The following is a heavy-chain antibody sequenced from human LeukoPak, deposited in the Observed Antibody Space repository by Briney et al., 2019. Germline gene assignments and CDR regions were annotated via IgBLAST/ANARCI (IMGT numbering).Heavy chain of an antibody. CDR1: GGTFSSYA. V-gene: IGHV1-69*01. Sequence: SVKVSCKASGGTFSSYAISWVRQAPGQGLEWMGGIIPIFGTANYAQKFQGRVTITADESTSTAYMELSSLRSEDTAVYYCARAPDSSSWYSGDYFDYWGQGTLVTVSS. J-gene: IGHJ4*02. CDR3: ARAPDSSSWYSGDYFDY. D-gene: IGHD6-13*01. CDR2: IIPIFGTA.